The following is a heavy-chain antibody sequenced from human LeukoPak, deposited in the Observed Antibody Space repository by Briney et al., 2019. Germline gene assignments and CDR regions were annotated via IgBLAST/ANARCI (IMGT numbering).Heavy chain of an antibody. V-gene: IGHV3-21*01. J-gene: IGHJ3*02. D-gene: IGHD5-24*01. CDR2: ISSSSSYI. CDR1: GFTFSSYS. CDR3: ARDLKMATIGGRAFDI. Sequence: GGSLRLSCAASGFTFSSYSMNWVRQAPGKGLEWVSSISSSSSYIYYADSVKGRFTIFRDNAKNSLYLQMNSLRAEDTAVYYCARDLKMATIGGRAFDIWGQGTMVTVSS.